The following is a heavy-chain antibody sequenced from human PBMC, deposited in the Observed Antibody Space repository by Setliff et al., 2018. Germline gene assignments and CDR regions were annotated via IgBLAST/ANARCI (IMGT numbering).Heavy chain of an antibody. Sequence: PSETLSLTCTVSGGSISSGGYYWSWIRQPPGKGLEWIGNIYFGGNTYFNPSFKSRVTMSIDTSDSQFSLKLSSVTAADTAIYYCARDASASDGRNAFDIWGQGTMVTVSS. CDR2: IYFGGNT. D-gene: IGHD1-26*01. V-gene: IGHV4-39*07. J-gene: IGHJ3*02. CDR1: GGSISSGGYY. CDR3: ARDASASDGRNAFDI.